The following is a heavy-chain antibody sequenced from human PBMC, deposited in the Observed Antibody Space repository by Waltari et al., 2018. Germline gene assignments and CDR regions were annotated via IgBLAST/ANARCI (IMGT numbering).Heavy chain of an antibody. CDR1: GGSFSGYY. CDR3: VRLEDCTGPGGHCYSGDPFALDV. D-gene: IGHD2-15*01. V-gene: IGHV4-34*02. CDR2: INHAGYT. J-gene: IGHJ6*02. Sequence: QVQLQQWGAGLLQSSETLSLTCAVYGGSFSGYYWGWVRQPPGKGREWIGEINHAGYTNHTPSLRSRVTMSADTSKSQFSLKLNSVTAADTAVYYCVRLEDCTGPGGHCYSGDPFALDVWGQGTTVTVSS.